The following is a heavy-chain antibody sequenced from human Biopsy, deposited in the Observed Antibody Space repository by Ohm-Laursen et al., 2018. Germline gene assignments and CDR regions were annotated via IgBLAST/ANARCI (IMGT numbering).Heavy chain of an antibody. CDR2: ISSSSDNI. CDR3: AKSLGDYWGDYYYGLDA. V-gene: IGHV3-21*01. CDR1: GFTLSSYS. D-gene: IGHD4-17*01. J-gene: IGHJ6*02. Sequence: SLRLSCAASGFTLSSYSMNWVRQTPGKGLEWVSTISSSSDNIYYVDSVKGRFTISRDNAKNSLYLQMNSLRAEDTAVYYCAKSLGDYWGDYYYGLDAWGQEATVTVSS.